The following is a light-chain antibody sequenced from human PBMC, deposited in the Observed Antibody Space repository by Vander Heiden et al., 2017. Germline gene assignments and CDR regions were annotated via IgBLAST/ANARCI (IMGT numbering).Light chain of an antibody. J-gene: IGLJ2*01. Sequence: SVSLGQTASITCSGDKLGEKYACWYQQKPGQSPVLVIYQDRKRPSGIPERFSGSNSGNTTTLTISGTQAMDEADYYCQAWDSSIVVFGGGTKLTVL. CDR1: KLGEKY. CDR3: QAWDSSIVV. CDR2: QDR. V-gene: IGLV3-1*01.